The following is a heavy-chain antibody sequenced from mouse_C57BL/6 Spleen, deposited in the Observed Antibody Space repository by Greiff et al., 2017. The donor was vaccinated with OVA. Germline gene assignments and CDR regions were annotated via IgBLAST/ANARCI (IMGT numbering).Heavy chain of an antibody. CDR1: GYTFTSYW. V-gene: IGHV1-72*01. CDR3: AAHYYGTLSYWYFDV. CDR2: IDPNSGGT. J-gene: IGHJ1*03. Sequence: QVQLKQPGAELVKPGASVKLSCKASGYTFTSYWMHWVKQRPGRGLEWIGRIDPNSGGTKYNEKFKSKATLTVDKPSSTAYMQLSSLTSEDSAVYYCAAHYYGTLSYWYFDVWGTGTTVTVSS. D-gene: IGHD1-1*01.